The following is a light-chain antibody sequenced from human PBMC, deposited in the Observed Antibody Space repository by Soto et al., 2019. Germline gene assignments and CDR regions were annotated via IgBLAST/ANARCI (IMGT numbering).Light chain of an antibody. J-gene: IGLJ1*01. CDR3: GTWDSSLSAGV. CDR2: SNN. CDR1: SSNIGSNT. V-gene: IGLV1-44*01. Sequence: QSVLTQPPSASGTPGQRVTISCSGSSSNIGSNTVKWYQQLPGTAPKLLIYSNNQRPSGVPDRFSGSKSGTSATLDITGLQTGDEADYYCGTWDSSLSAGVFGTGTKVTVL.